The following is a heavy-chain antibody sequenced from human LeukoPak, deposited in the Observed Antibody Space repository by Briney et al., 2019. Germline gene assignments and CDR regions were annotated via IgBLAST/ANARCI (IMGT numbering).Heavy chain of an antibody. CDR1: GFTFRSQA. CDR2: INGDGGNT. Sequence: GGSLRLSCAASGFTFRSQAMTWVRQSPGKGLEWVSAINGDGGNTYYAGSVKGRFTISRDNSKNTLYLQMNSLRVDDTAVYYCAKPKLLHAFDFWGQGTMVSVSS. V-gene: IGHV3-23*01. J-gene: IGHJ3*01. D-gene: IGHD2-21*02. CDR3: AKPKLLHAFDF.